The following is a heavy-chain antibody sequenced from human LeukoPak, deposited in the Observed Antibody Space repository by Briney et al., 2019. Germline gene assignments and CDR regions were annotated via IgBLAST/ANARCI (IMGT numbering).Heavy chain of an antibody. V-gene: IGHV3-64*01. D-gene: IGHD3-9*01. J-gene: IGHJ4*02. CDR1: GFTFSSYA. CDR3: AMGRYFDWPATYFDY. Sequence: PGGSLRLSCAASGFTFSSYAMHWVRQAPGKGLEYVSAISSNGGSTYYANSVKGRFTISRDNSKNTLYLQMGSLRAEDMAVYYCAMGRYFDWPATYFDYWGQGTLVTVSS. CDR2: ISSNGGST.